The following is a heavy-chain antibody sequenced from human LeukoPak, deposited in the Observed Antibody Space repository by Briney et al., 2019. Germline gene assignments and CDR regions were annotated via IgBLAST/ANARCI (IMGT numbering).Heavy chain of an antibody. CDR3: GASPSATGTERYY. Sequence: GESLKISCKGYTFTTYWIGWVRQMPGKGLEWMGIIYPPDSDAKYSPSFQGQVTISVDKSISTVYLQWNSLKASVSAMYYCGASPSATGTERYYWGQGTLVTVSS. J-gene: IGHJ4*02. CDR2: IYPPDSDA. D-gene: IGHD6-13*01. V-gene: IGHV5-51*01. CDR1: TFTTYW.